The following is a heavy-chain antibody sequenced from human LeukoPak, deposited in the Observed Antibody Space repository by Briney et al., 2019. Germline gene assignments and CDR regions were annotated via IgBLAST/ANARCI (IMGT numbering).Heavy chain of an antibody. CDR3: ARVLSKWELNAFDI. D-gene: IGHD1-26*01. J-gene: IGHJ3*02. V-gene: IGHV4-34*01. CDR1: GGSFSGYY. Sequence: SETLSLTCAVYGGSFSGYYWSWIRQPPGKGLEWIGYIYHSGSTYYNPSLKSRVTISVDRSKNQFSLKLSSVTAADTAVYYCARVLSKWELNAFDIWGQGTMVTVSS. CDR2: IYHSGST.